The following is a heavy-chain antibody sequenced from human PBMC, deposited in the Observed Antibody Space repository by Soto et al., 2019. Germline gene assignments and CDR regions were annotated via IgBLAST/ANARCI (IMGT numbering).Heavy chain of an antibody. CDR3: ARDSPHTLQLQGELDY. V-gene: IGHV1-18*04. J-gene: IGHJ4*02. CDR1: GYTFTNYG. Sequence: ASVKVSCKASGYTFTNYGVSWVRQAPGQGLEWMGWISGYNGNTNYAQKFQGRVTMTTDTSTATAYMELRSLRSDESAIYFCARDSPHTLQLQGELDYWGQGTLGTVSA. CDR2: ISGYNGNT. D-gene: IGHD5-12*01.